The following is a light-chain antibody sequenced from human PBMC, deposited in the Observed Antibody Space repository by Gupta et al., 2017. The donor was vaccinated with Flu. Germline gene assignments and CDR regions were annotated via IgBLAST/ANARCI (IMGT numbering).Light chain of an antibody. V-gene: IGKV3-11*01. CDR3: QHRNNCSLT. Sequence: ELVLTQSPATLSLSPGERANLSCRASQSISSSLAWYQQKPGQAPRLLIYDASNRAPGIPARVSGSWSGTDFTTISSSLEPEDFAVYYCQHRNNCSLTFGGGTKVEIK. CDR2: DAS. J-gene: IGKJ4*01. CDR1: QSISSS.